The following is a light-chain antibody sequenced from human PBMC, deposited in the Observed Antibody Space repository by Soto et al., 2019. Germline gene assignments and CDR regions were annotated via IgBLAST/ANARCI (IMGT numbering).Light chain of an antibody. J-gene: IGKJ2*01. CDR3: MQALQTPYT. Sequence: DIVMTQSPLSLPVTPGEPASISCRSSQSLLHSNGYKYLDWYLQKPGQSPQLLIYLGSNRASGVPDRFSGSVSGTDFKLKISRVGAEYVGVYYCMQALQTPYTFGQGTKLEIK. V-gene: IGKV2-28*01. CDR1: QSLLHSNGYKY. CDR2: LGS.